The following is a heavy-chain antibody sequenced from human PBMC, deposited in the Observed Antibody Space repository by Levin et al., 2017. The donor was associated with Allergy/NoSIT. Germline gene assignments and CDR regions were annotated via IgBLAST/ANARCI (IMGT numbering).Heavy chain of an antibody. J-gene: IGHJ3*01. Sequence: GGSLRLSCAASGFSFGNHWMHWVRQAPGKGLVWVSRMNGGGTSTTYADSVQGRFSISRDNAKNMLFLQMNSLRVEDTAMYFCVKEGDAAFDSWGQGTMVTVSS. CDR1: GFSFGNHW. CDR2: MNGGGTST. V-gene: IGHV3-74*03. CDR3: VKEGDAAFDS.